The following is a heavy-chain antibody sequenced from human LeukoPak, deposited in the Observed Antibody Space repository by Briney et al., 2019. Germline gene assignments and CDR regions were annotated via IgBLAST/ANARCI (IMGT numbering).Heavy chain of an antibody. D-gene: IGHD1-26*01. CDR3: AAKGNGYTGIYVFAH. J-gene: IGHJ4*02. V-gene: IGHV3-30*02. CDR2: IRSDTNDG. Sequence: GGSLRLSCAASGFPFTYYGMHWVRQAPGKAREWVAFIRSDTNDGYYADSVKGRFTISRDYFENTLYLQMNSLRAEDTAVYYCAAKGNGYTGIYVFAHWGQGTLVTVSP. CDR1: GFPFTYYG.